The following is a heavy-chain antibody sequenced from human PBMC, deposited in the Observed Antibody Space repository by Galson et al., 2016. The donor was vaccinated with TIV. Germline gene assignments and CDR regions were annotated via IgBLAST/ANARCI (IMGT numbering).Heavy chain of an antibody. Sequence: SLRLSCAASGFTFSSHAMTWVRQAPGKGLEWVSAISGSGATTHYADSVKGRFTISRDNSKNTLYVQMNSLRAENTAVYYCAKVPSIGFSYYYGWDVWGQGTTFTVSS. CDR2: ISGSGATT. J-gene: IGHJ6*02. D-gene: IGHD3-10*01. CDR3: AKVPSIGFSYYYGWDV. CDR1: GFTFSSHA. V-gene: IGHV3-23*01.